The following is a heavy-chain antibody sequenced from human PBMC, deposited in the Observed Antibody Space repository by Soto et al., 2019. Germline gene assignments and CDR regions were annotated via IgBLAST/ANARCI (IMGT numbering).Heavy chain of an antibody. CDR1: GFTFSSYA. Sequence: EVQLLESGGGLVQPGGSLRLSCAASGFTFSSYAMGWVRQAPGKGLVWVSTISGSADYSYYADSVKGRFTISRDNSKDTLYLRVSSLRAEDTAIYYFVAVNRAFDFWGQGTMVTVSS. D-gene: IGHD6-19*01. CDR2: ISGSADYS. CDR3: VAVNRAFDF. V-gene: IGHV3-23*01. J-gene: IGHJ3*01.